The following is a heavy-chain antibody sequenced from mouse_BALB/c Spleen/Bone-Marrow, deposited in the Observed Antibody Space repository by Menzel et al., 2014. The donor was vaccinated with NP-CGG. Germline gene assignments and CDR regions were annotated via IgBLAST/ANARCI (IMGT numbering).Heavy chain of an antibody. Sequence: EVQRVESGAELVKPGASVKLSCTASGFNIKDTYMHWVKQRPEQGLEWIGRIDPANGNTKYDPKFQGKATITADTSSNTAYLQLSSLTSEDTAVHYCARMITAYWGQGTLVTVSA. V-gene: IGHV14-3*02. CDR1: GFNIKDTY. CDR3: ARMITAY. J-gene: IGHJ3*01. D-gene: IGHD2-4*01. CDR2: IDPANGNT.